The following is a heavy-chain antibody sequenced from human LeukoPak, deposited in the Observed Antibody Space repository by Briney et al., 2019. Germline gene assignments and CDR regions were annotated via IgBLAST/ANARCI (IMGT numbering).Heavy chain of an antibody. Sequence: ASVKVSCKASGYTFTSCDINWVRQASGQGLEWMGWVNPNSGNTDYAQKFQGRVTMTRNTSISTAYMELSSLRSEDTAVYYCARGAPQEYCSGGSCPYFDYWGQGTLVPVSS. D-gene: IGHD2-15*01. CDR1: GYTFTSCD. V-gene: IGHV1-8*01. CDR2: VNPNSGNT. J-gene: IGHJ4*02. CDR3: ARGAPQEYCSGGSCPYFDY.